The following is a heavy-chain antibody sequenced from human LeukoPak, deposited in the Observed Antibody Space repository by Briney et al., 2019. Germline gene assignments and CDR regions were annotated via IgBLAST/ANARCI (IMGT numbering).Heavy chain of an antibody. CDR3: TRVEETATTAAIIRKYSYYYYYMDV. J-gene: IGHJ6*03. Sequence: GGSLRLSCVASGFTFSSYWMSWVRQAPGKGLEWVANIKLDGSEKYYVDSVKGRFTISRDNAKNSLYLQMSSLRAEDTAVYYCTRVEETATTAAIIRKYSYYYYYMDVWGKGNTVTVSS. D-gene: IGHD4-11*01. CDR1: GFTFSSYW. V-gene: IGHV3-7*01. CDR2: IKLDGSEK.